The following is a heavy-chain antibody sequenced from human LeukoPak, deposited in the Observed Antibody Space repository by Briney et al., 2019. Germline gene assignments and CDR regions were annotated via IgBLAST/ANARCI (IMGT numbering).Heavy chain of an antibody. Sequence: SETLSLTCTVSVGSMYSYYWSWIPQPPGKGLVWIGYIFYCWSTNYNPSLKGRATISVDPSKNQFSLRLSSVTGADPAVYYCARHGAGGSGSFRYYDYWGQGTLVTVSS. CDR1: VGSMYSYY. D-gene: IGHD6-19*01. CDR3: ARHGAGGSGSFRYYDY. CDR2: IFYCWST. V-gene: IGHV4-59*08. J-gene: IGHJ4*02.